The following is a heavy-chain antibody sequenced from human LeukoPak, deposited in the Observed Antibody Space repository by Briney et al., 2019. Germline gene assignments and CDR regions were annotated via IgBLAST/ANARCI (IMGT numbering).Heavy chain of an antibody. CDR1: GFTFRSYW. CDR2: IKQDGSET. CDR3: AKDRVVGTTPFDY. Sequence: GSLRLSCAASGFTFRSYWMTWVRQYPGKGLEWVANIKQDGSETYYADSVKGRFTISRDNSKKTLYLQMNSLRTEDTAVYYCAKDRVVGTTPFDYWGQGTLVTVSS. D-gene: IGHD1-26*01. V-gene: IGHV3-7*03. J-gene: IGHJ4*02.